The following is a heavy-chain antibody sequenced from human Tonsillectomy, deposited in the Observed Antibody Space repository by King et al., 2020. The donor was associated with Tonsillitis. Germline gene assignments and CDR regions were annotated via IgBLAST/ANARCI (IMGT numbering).Heavy chain of an antibody. CDR3: AILKDEPGYSSGWYFDY. CDR1: GYRFTSYW. J-gene: IGHJ4*02. D-gene: IGHD6-19*01. Sequence: QLVQSGAEVKKPGASLRISCKSSGYRFTSYWISWVRQMPGKGLEWMGRIDPSDSYTNYSPSFQGHVTISADKSISTAYLQWSSLKASDTAMYYCAILKDEPGYSSGWYFDYWGQGTLVTVSS. V-gene: IGHV5-10-1*03. CDR2: IDPSDSYT.